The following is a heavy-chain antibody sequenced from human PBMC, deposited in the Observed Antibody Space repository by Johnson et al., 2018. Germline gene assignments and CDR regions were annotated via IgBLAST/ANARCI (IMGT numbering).Heavy chain of an antibody. V-gene: IGHV3-23*04. CDR3: AKGSGRERITMVRGVSYDSLDP. Sequence: EVQLVEAGGGLVQPGGSLRLSCAASGFIFSSYAMSWVRQAPGKGLEWVSAISGSGGSTYYADSVKGRFTISRDNSKNTLHLQMNTLGGEDTAVYYCAKGSGRERITMVRGVSYDSLDPWGQGTLVTVSS. CDR2: ISGSGGST. D-gene: IGHD3-10*01. J-gene: IGHJ5*02. CDR1: GFIFSSYA.